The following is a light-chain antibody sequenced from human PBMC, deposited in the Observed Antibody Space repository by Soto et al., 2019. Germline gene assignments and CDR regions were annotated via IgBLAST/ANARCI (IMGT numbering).Light chain of an antibody. CDR2: DVT. J-gene: IGLJ1*01. Sequence: QSVLTQPPSVSGSHGQSVTISCTGTSNDVGGYNYVSWYQQHPGKAPRLMIYDVTKRPSGVPDRFSGSKSDNTASLTISGLQAEDEADYYCCSYAGGYIYVFGTGTKVTVL. CDR3: CSYAGGYIYV. CDR1: SNDVGGYNY. V-gene: IGLV2-11*01.